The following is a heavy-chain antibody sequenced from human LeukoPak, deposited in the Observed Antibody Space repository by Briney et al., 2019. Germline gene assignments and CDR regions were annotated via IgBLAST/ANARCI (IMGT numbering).Heavy chain of an antibody. Sequence: SETLSLTCAVYGGSFSGYYWSWIRQPPGKGLEWIGEINHSGSTNYNPSLKSRVTISVDTSKNQFSLKLSSVTAADTAVYYCARHVRERYDSKDAFDIWGQGTMVTVSS. J-gene: IGHJ3*02. CDR2: INHSGST. CDR1: GGSFSGYY. CDR3: ARHVRERYDSKDAFDI. V-gene: IGHV4-34*01. D-gene: IGHD3-22*01.